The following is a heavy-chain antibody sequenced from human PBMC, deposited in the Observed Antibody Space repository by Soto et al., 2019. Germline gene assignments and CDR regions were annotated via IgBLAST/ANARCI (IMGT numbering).Heavy chain of an antibody. J-gene: IGHJ5*02. V-gene: IGHV4-39*01. CDR2: MYHSGRT. CDR1: GDSISISSYY. Sequence: SETLSLTCIVSGDSISISSYYWGWIRQPPGKGLEWIGSMYHSGRTYYDPSLQSRVTISVDTSQNQVSLSLSSVTAADTAVYYCARNSRLGSGWNWFDPWGQGTLVTVSS. CDR3: ARNSRLGSGWNWFDP. D-gene: IGHD6-19*01.